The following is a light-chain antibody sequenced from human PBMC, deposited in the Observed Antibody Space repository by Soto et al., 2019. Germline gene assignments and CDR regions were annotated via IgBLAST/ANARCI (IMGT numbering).Light chain of an antibody. J-gene: IGKJ3*01. CDR1: QSISRS. Sequence: DIQMTQSPSTLSASVGDRVTITCRASQSISRSLAWYQQKSGKAPKLLIYDASSLESGVPSRFSGSGFGTEFTLTISRLQPDDFATYYCQQYLSYFLTFGPGTTVDMK. CDR2: DAS. CDR3: QQYLSYFLT. V-gene: IGKV1-5*01.